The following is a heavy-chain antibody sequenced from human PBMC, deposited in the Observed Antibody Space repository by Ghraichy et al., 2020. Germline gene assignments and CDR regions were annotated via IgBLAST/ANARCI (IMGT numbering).Heavy chain of an antibody. CDR3: ARATIRDSMDV. J-gene: IGHJ6*02. CDR1: GGSFRDYS. D-gene: IGHD5-12*01. Sequence: SETLSLTCGVYGGSFRDYSWTWIRQPPGKGLEYVGEVDHTGRTDHNPSLRSRISMSVHTSSNQFSLKLTSVTAADAAVYYCARATIRDSMDVWGQGTTVIVSS. CDR2: VDHTGRT. V-gene: IGHV4-34*01.